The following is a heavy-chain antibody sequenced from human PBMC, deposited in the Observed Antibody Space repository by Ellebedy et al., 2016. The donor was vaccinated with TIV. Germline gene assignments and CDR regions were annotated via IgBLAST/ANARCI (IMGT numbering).Heavy chain of an antibody. CDR3: ARLYGIDAFEI. CDR2: IDPGDSYN. J-gene: IGHJ3*02. D-gene: IGHD2-8*01. CDR1: GYSFTNYY. Sequence: PGGSLRLSCKGSGYSFTNYYISWVRQMPGKGLEWMGRIDPGDSYNIYSPSFQGHVTISADKAISTAYLQWSSLRDSDTAMYFCARLYGIDAFEIWGQGTMVTVSS. V-gene: IGHV5-10-1*01.